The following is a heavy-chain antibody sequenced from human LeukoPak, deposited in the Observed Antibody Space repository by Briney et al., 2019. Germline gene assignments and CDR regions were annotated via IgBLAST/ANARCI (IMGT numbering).Heavy chain of an antibody. CDR3: AKGVIVTIFGGMDV. D-gene: IGHD3-3*01. J-gene: IGHJ6*04. CDR1: GFTFSSYA. Sequence: GGSLRLSCAASGFTFSSYAMSWVRQAPGKGLEWVSAISGSGGSTYYADSVKGRFTISRDNSKNTLYLQMNSLRAEDTAVYYCAKGVIVTIFGGMDVWGKGTTVTVSS. CDR2: ISGSGGST. V-gene: IGHV3-23*01.